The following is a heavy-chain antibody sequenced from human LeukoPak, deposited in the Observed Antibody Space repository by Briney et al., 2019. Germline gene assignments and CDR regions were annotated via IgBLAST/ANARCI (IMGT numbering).Heavy chain of an antibody. V-gene: IGHV1-69*04. CDR2: IIPILGIA. J-gene: IGHJ4*02. D-gene: IGHD6-13*01. CDR1: GGTFNSFA. Sequence: ASVKVSCKASGGTFNSFALSWVRQAPGQGLEWMGRIIPILGIANYAQKFQGRVTITADKSTSTAYMELSSLRSEDTAVYYCASSVQQQLVDWGQGTLVTVSS. CDR3: ASSVQQQLVD.